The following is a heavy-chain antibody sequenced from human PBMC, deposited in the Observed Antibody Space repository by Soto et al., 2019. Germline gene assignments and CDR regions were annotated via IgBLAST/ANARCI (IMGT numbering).Heavy chain of an antibody. Sequence: PSETLSLTCAVSGFSISSGSLWGWIRQSPGKGLEWIGYIYYTGTTYYSPSLKSRVTMSVDTSRNQFSLKLNSVTAVDTAVYYCARKPRLEAAEFEYWGQGALVTVSS. V-gene: IGHV4-28*01. CDR1: GFSISSGSL. D-gene: IGHD6-13*01. CDR3: ARKPRLEAAEFEY. J-gene: IGHJ4*02. CDR2: IYYTGTT.